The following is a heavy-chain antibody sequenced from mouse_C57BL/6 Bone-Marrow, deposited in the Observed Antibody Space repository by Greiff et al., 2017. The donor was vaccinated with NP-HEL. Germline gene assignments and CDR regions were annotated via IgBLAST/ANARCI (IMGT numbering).Heavy chain of an antibody. Sequence: VKLMESGAELVKPGASVKISCKASGYSFTDYYINWVKQRPGQGLEWIGKIGPGSGSTYYNEKFKGKATLTADKSSSTAYMQLSSLTSEDSAVYFCANSYYYGSSYLAYWGQGTLVTVSA. CDR3: ANSYYYGSSYLAY. CDR1: GYSFTDYY. CDR2: IGPGSGST. D-gene: IGHD1-1*01. V-gene: IGHV1-77*01. J-gene: IGHJ3*01.